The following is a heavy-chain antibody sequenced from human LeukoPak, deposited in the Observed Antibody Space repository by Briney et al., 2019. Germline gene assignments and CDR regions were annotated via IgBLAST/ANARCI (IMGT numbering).Heavy chain of an antibody. D-gene: IGHD3-16*01. CDR1: GFSFISFSNAW. CDR3: TTVTWPWGFEY. CDR2: IKSNTAGGTT. J-gene: IGHJ4*02. V-gene: IGHV3-15*01. Sequence: GGSLRLSCAASGFSFISFSNAWLSWVRQAPGKGLDWVGRIKSNTAGGTTDYAAVVKGRFTISRDDSKNTMDLQMNSLETDDTAVYYCTTVTWPWGFEYWGQGNLVTVSS.